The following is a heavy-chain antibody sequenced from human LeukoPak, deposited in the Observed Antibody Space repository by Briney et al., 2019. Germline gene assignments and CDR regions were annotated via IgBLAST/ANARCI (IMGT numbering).Heavy chain of an antibody. Sequence: GGSLRLSCAASGFTFSSYWMSWVRQAPGKGLEWVANIKQDGSEKYYVDSVKGRFTISRDNAKNSLYLQMNSLRAEDTAVYYRARAIFGSGCPDDYWGQGTLVTVSS. D-gene: IGHD6-19*01. CDR2: IKQDGSEK. CDR3: ARAIFGSGCPDDY. V-gene: IGHV3-7*01. CDR1: GFTFSSYW. J-gene: IGHJ4*02.